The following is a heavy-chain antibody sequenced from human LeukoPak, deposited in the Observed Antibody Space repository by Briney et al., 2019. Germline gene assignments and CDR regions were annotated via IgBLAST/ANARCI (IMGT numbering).Heavy chain of an antibody. Sequence: GSLSLSCAASGFTVSSNYMSWVRQAPGKGLAWVSVIYSGGSTYYADSVKGRFTISRDNSKNTLYLQMNSLRAEDTAVYYCARGMNGGGGLWGQGTMVTVSS. D-gene: IGHD3-16*01. CDR3: ARGMNGGGGL. V-gene: IGHV3-53*01. CDR2: IYSGGST. J-gene: IGHJ3*01. CDR1: GFTVSSNY.